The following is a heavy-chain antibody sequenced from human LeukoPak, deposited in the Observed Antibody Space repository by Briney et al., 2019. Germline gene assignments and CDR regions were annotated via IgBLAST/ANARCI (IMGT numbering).Heavy chain of an antibody. D-gene: IGHD6-13*01. CDR3: ARAVYSSSALDY. CDR1: GGSFSGHY. CDR2: INHSGST. J-gene: IGHJ4*02. V-gene: IGHV4-34*01. Sequence: PSETLSLTCAVYGGSFSGHYWSWIRQPPGKGLEWIGEINHSGSTNDNPSLKSRVTISVDTSKNQFSLKLSSVTAADTAVYYCARAVYSSSALDYWGQGTLVTVSS.